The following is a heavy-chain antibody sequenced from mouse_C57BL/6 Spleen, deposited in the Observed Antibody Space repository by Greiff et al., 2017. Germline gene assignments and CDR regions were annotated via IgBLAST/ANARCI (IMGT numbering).Heavy chain of an antibody. CDR3: AKTGDYDECAY. J-gene: IGHJ3*01. V-gene: IGHV1-39*01. CDR2: INPNYGTT. CDR1: GYSFTDYN. Sequence: EVKLIESGPELVTPGASVTISCTASGYSFTDYNMNWVKQSHGKSLEWIGVINPNYGTTSYNQKFKGKGTLTVDQSSSTAYMQLNSLTSEDSAVYYCAKTGDYDECAYWGQGTLVTVSA. D-gene: IGHD2-4*01.